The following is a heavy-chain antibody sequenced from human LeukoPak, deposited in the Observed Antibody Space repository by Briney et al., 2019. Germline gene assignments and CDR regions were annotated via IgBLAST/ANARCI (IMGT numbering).Heavy chain of an antibody. CDR2: MNPNSGNT. Sequence: ASVKVSCKASGYTFTSYDINWVRQATGQGLEWMGWMNPNSGNTGYAQKFQGRVTMTRNTSISTAYMELSSLRSEDTAVYYCASSAGYDILTAYLLDYWGQGTLVTVSS. CDR1: GYTFTSYD. J-gene: IGHJ4*02. CDR3: ASSAGYDILTAYLLDY. V-gene: IGHV1-8*01. D-gene: IGHD3-9*01.